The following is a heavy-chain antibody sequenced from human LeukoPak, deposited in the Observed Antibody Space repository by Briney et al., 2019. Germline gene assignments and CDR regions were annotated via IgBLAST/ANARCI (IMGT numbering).Heavy chain of an antibody. D-gene: IGHD3-16*01. V-gene: IGHV3-7*03. Sequence: GGSLRLSCAASGFAFSSYWMNSARQAPGKGLEWVASINHNGNVNYYVDSVKGRFTISRDNAKNSLYLQMSNLRAEDTAVYFCARGGGLDVWGQGATVTVSS. CDR2: INHNGNVN. CDR1: GFAFSSYW. J-gene: IGHJ6*02. CDR3: ARGGGLDV.